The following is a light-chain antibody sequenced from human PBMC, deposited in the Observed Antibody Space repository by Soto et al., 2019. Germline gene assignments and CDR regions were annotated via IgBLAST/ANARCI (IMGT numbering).Light chain of an antibody. CDR3: QSYDSRLSAVV. CDR1: SSNIGAGFG. J-gene: IGLJ2*01. Sequence: QAVLTQPPSVSGAPGQRVTISCTGNSSNIGAGFGVHWYQQLPGTAPKLLIYDNSNRPSGVPDRFSGSKSGTSASLAITGLQAEDGTDYYCQSYDSRLSAVVFGGGTKLTVL. V-gene: IGLV1-40*01. CDR2: DNS.